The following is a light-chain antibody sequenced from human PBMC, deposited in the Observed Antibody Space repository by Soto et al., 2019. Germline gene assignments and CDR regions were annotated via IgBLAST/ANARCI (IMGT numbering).Light chain of an antibody. J-gene: IGLJ2*01. CDR1: SGSIASNY. CDR2: EDN. Sequence: NFMLTQPHSVSASPGKTVTISCTGSSGSIASNYVQWYQQRPGSAPTTVIYEDNHRPSGVPDRFSGSIDSSSNSGSLTISGLKTEDEADYYCQSYDSSDHVVFGGGTKVTVL. CDR3: QSYDSSDHVV. V-gene: IGLV6-57*02.